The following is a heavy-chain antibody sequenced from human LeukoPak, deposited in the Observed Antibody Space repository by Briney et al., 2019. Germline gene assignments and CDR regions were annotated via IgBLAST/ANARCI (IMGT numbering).Heavy chain of an antibody. CDR2: IYTSGST. D-gene: IGHD3-9*01. CDR3: ARDSVVAPYYDILTGYSPGGYLDY. Sequence: SETLSLTCTVSGGSISSYYWSWIRQPAGKGLEWIGRIYTSGSTNYNPSLKSRVTMSVDTSKNQFSLKLSSVTAADTAVYYCARDSVVAPYYDILTGYSPGGYLDYWGQGTLVTVSS. V-gene: IGHV4-4*07. J-gene: IGHJ4*02. CDR1: GGSISSYY.